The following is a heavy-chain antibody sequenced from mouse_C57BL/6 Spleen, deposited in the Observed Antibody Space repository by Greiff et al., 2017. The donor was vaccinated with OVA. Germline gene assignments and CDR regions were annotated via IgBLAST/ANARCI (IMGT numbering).Heavy chain of an antibody. CDR3: TRAYGNYDYFDY. CDR2: IDPETGGT. J-gene: IGHJ2*01. Sequence: QVQLQQSGAELVRPGASVTLSCKASGYTFTDYEMHWVKQTPVHGLEWIGAIDPETGGTASHQKFKGKAILTADTSSSTAYMELRSLTSEDSAVYYCTRAYGNYDYFDYWGQGTTLTVSS. V-gene: IGHV1-15*01. D-gene: IGHD2-1*01. CDR1: GYTFTDYE.